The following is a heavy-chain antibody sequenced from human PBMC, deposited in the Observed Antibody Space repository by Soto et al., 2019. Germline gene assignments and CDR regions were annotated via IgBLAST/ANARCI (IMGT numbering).Heavy chain of an antibody. V-gene: IGHV1-69*14. D-gene: IGHD1-26*01. Sequence: QVQMVQSGAEVKRPGSSVKVSCKASGATFSSYAISWVRQAPGQGLEWMGGIIPTFGTSTYTQKFQGRVTITADKSTSTAYMELSSLRSEDTAVDYCAGSLYSGSHLRYYYYEMDVWGQGTTVTVSS. CDR3: AGSLYSGSHLRYYYYEMDV. J-gene: IGHJ6*02. CDR1: GATFSSYA. CDR2: IIPTFGTS.